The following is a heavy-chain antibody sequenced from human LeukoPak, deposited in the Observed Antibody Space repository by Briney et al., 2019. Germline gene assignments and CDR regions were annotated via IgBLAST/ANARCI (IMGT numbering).Heavy chain of an antibody. Sequence: GGSLRLSCAASGFTFSSYSMNWVRQAPGKGLEWVSSISSSSSYIYYADSVKGRFTISRDNAKNSLYLQMNSLRAEDTAVYYCARDWIAVSFDAFDIWGQGTMVTVSS. D-gene: IGHD6-19*01. CDR3: ARDWIAVSFDAFDI. CDR2: ISSSSSYI. J-gene: IGHJ3*02. CDR1: GFTFSSYS. V-gene: IGHV3-21*01.